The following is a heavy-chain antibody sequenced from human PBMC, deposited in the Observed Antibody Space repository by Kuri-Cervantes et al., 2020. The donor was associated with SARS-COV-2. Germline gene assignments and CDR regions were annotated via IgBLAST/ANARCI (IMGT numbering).Heavy chain of an antibody. CDR3: AKDAGDGYNSTFDS. D-gene: IGHD5-24*01. CDR1: GFTFSRST. Sequence: GGSLRLSCAASGFTFSRSTMHWVRQAPGKGLEWVALIWYDGSVEYYGDSVKGRFTISRDQAKNTLHLQMNNLRVEDAGVHYCAKDAGDGYNSTFDSWGQGTRVTVSS. V-gene: IGHV3-30*02. J-gene: IGHJ4*02. CDR2: IWYDGSVE.